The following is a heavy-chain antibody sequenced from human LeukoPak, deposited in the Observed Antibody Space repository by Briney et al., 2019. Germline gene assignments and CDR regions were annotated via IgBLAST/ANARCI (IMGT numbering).Heavy chain of an antibody. CDR3: AKSSGWPLDY. V-gene: IGHV3-23*01. Sequence: GGSLRLSCVASGFSFNNFGMSWVRQAPGKGLEWVSSISGTGGSTHYADSVKGRFTISRDNSKNTLYLQMNSLRAEDTAVYYCAKSSGWPLDYWGQGTLVTVSS. J-gene: IGHJ4*02. D-gene: IGHD6-19*01. CDR2: ISGTGGST. CDR1: GFSFNNFG.